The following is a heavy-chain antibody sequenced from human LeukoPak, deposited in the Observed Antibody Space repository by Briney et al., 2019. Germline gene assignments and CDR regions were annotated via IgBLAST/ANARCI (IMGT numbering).Heavy chain of an antibody. D-gene: IGHD1-20*01. Sequence: SVKVSCKASGFTFTSSAMQWVRQARGQRLEWIGWIVVGSGNTNYAQKFQERVTITRDMSTSTAYMELSSLRSEDTAVYYCATGSWITGTWDAFDIWGQGTMVTVSS. CDR2: IVVGSGNT. CDR1: GFTFTSSA. J-gene: IGHJ3*02. V-gene: IGHV1-58*02. CDR3: ATGSWITGTWDAFDI.